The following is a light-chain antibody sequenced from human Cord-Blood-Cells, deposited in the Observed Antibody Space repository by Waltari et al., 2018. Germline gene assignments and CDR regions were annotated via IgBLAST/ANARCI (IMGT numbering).Light chain of an antibody. J-gene: IGLJ3*02. CDR1: SSDVGSYNL. V-gene: IGLV2-23*01. CDR3: CSYAGSSTWV. Sequence: QSALTQPASVSGSPGQPITIPGTGTSSDVGSYNLVSWYQQHPGKAPKLMIYEGSKRPSGVSNRFSGSKSGNTASLTISGLQAEDEADYYCCSYAGSSTWVFGGGTKLTVL. CDR2: EGS.